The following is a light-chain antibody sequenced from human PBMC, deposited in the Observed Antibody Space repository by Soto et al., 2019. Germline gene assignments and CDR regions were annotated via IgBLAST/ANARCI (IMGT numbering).Light chain of an antibody. J-gene: IGKJ2*01. CDR3: QQLNSYPYT. CDR1: QGISSY. CDR2: AAS. V-gene: IGKV1-9*01. Sequence: IQLTQSPSSLSASVGDRVTITCRASQGISSYLAWYQQKPGKAPKLLIYAASTLQSGVPSRFSGSGSGTDFPLTISSRQPEDFATYYCQQLNSYPYTFGQGTKLEIK.